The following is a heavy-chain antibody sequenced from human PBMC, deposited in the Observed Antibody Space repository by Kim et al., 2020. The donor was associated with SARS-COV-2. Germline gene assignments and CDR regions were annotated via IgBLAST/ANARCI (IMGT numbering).Heavy chain of an antibody. CDR3: AGGIAY. CDR2: FRTGTT. J-gene: IGHJ4*02. D-gene: IGHD3-16*01. Sequence: FRTGTTNYTPSLKSRVTISVDEAKNQFSLKRSSVTAAGTAVYYCAGGIAYWGQGTLVTVSS. V-gene: IGHV4-4*02.